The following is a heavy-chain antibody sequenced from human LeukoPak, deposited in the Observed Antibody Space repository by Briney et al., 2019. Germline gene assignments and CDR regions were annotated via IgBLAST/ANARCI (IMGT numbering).Heavy chain of an antibody. CDR2: ISSNHKTI. J-gene: IGHJ4*02. CDR3: ARGYRGSYFFDY. Sequence: GGSLRLSCAASGFTFSDYYMSWIRQAPGKGLEWVSYISSNHKTIYYAASVRDRFTISRDNANNSLFLQMNSLTAEDAAIYYCARGYRGSYFFDYWGQGILVTVSS. D-gene: IGHD1-26*01. CDR1: GFTFSDYY. V-gene: IGHV3-11*01.